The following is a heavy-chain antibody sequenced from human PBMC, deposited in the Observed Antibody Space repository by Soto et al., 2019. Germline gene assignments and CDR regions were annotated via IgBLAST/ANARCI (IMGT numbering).Heavy chain of an antibody. Sequence: QVQLVQSGAEVRKPGSSVKLSCKSSGGIFRSNAISWVRQAPGQGLEWMGAIIPQFPTPYYAQKFQGRVTITADESTSTAYMALNSLRSDDTAVYFCARDAADTPMVYWGQGTLLTVSS. CDR2: IIPQFPTP. CDR1: GGIFRSNA. V-gene: IGHV1-69*01. J-gene: IGHJ4*02. CDR3: ARDAADTPMVY. D-gene: IGHD5-18*01.